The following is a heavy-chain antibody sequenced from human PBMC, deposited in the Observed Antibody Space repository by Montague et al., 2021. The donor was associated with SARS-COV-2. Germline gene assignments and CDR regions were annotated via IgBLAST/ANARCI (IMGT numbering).Heavy chain of an antibody. D-gene: IGHD4-17*01. V-gene: IGHV2-5*02. Sequence: PALVKPTQTLTLTCTFSGFSLNTSGAGVGWVRQPPGKALEWLALIYWDDDKRYSPPLKSRSTISKDTTKNEVVLTVANMDPVDTATYYCARYGDYGSWFDQGGQGTLVTVSS. CDR3: ARYGDYGSWFDQ. J-gene: IGHJ5*02. CDR1: GFSLNTSGAG. CDR2: IYWDDDK.